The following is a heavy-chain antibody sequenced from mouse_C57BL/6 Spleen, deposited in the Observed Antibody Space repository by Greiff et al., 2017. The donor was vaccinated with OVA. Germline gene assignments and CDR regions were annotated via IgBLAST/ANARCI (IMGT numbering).Heavy chain of an antibody. CDR3: ARDSNYRAMDY. V-gene: IGHV1-26*01. CDR1: GYTFTDYY. Sequence: EVQLQQSGPELVKPGASVKISCKASGYTFTDYYMNWVKQSHGKSLEWIGDINPNNGGTSYNQKFKGKATLTVDKSSSTAYMELRSLTSEDSAVYYCARDSNYRAMDYWGQGTSVTVSS. CDR2: INPNNGGT. D-gene: IGHD2-5*01. J-gene: IGHJ4*01.